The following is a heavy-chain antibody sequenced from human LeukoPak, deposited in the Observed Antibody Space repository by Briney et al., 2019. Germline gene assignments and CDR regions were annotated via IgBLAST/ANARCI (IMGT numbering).Heavy chain of an antibody. D-gene: IGHD3-22*01. V-gene: IGHV4-39*07. J-gene: IGHJ4*02. CDR1: GGSISSSSYY. Sequence: SETLSLTCTVSGGSISSSSYYWGWIRQPPGKGLEWIGGIYYSGSTYYNPSLKSRVTLSVDTSKNQFSLKLSSVTAADTAVYYCARSPGYYYDSSGYFLTPYYFDYWGQGTLVTVSS. CDR3: ARSPGYYYDSSGYFLTPYYFDY. CDR2: IYYSGST.